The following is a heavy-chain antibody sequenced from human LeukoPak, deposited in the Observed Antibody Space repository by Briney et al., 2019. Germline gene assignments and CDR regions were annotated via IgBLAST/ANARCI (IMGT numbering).Heavy chain of an antibody. D-gene: IGHD6-13*01. CDR2: IYYSGST. CDR1: GGSISSYY. V-gene: IGHV4-59*01. Sequence: SETLSLTCTVSGGSISSYYWSWTRQPPGKGLEWIGYIYYSGSTNYNPSLKSRVTISVDTSKNQFSLKLSSVTAADTAVYYCARAGMGYYFDYWGQGTLVTVSS. CDR3: ARAGMGYYFDY. J-gene: IGHJ4*02.